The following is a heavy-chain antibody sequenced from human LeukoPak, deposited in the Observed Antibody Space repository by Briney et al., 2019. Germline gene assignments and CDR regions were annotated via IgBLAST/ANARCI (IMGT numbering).Heavy chain of an antibody. D-gene: IGHD3-22*01. Sequence: PGRSLRLSCAASGFTFDDYAMPWVRQAPGKGLEWVSGISWNSGSIGYADSVRGRFTISRDNAKNSLYLQMNSLRAEDTALYYCAKDMRGSGGSGYFDYWGQGTLVTVSS. V-gene: IGHV3-9*01. J-gene: IGHJ4*02. CDR2: ISWNSGSI. CDR3: AKDMRGSGGSGYFDY. CDR1: GFTFDDYA.